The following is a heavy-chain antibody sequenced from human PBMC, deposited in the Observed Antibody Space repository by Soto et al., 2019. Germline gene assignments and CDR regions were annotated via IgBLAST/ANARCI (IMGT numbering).Heavy chain of an antibody. V-gene: IGHV3-30*18. CDR3: AKARDYGDNYFDF. Sequence: PGGSLRLSCAASGFTFSSYGMHWVRQAPGKGLEWVAVISYDGSNKYYADSVKGRFTISRDNSKNTLYLQMNSLRAEDTAVYNCAKARDYGDNYFDFCGQGTLVTVSS. CDR2: ISYDGSNK. D-gene: IGHD4-17*01. CDR1: GFTFSSYG. J-gene: IGHJ4*02.